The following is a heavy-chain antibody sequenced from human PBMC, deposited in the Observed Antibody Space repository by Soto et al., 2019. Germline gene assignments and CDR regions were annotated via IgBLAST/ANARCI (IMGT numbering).Heavy chain of an antibody. CDR2: IWYDRSNK. Sequence: QVQLVESGGGVVQPGRSLRLSCAASGFTFSSYGMHWVRQAPGKGLEWVAVIWYDRSNKYYADSVKGRFTISRDNSKNTLYLQMNSLRAEDTAVYYCARAGNPGSWYGHWFDPWGQGTLVTVSS. CDR3: ARAGNPGSWYGHWFDP. V-gene: IGHV3-33*01. D-gene: IGHD6-13*01. J-gene: IGHJ5*02. CDR1: GFTFSSYG.